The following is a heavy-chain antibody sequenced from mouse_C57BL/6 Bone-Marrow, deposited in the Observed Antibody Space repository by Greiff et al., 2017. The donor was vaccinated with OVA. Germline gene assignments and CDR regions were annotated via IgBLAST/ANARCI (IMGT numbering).Heavy chain of an antibody. CDR2: IFPGSGST. CDR3: ARERAYYSNYGFAY. Sequence: QVQLQQSGPELVRPGASVKISCKAPGYTFTSHWMQWVRQRPGQGLEWIGEIFPGSGSTYYNEKFKGKATLTVDNSYNPAYMQLTSLPSEDSAVYFCARERAYYSNYGFAYWGQGTLVTVSA. J-gene: IGHJ3*01. D-gene: IGHD2-5*01. CDR1: GYTFTSHW. V-gene: IGHV1-56*01.